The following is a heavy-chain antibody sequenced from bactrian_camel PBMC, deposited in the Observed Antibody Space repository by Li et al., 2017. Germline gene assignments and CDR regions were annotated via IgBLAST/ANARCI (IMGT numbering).Heavy chain of an antibody. V-gene: IGHV3S6*01. Sequence: QVQLVESGGDLVQPGGSLRFSCAASGFTFSIVHWMYWVRQAPGKGLEWVSSIYSDGSNTYYADSVKGRFTISRDNAKNTVYLQMNSLKPEDTAVYYCAILPPHPNREYWDQGTQVTVS. CDR1: GFTFSIVHW. CDR3: AILPPHPNREY. J-gene: IGHJ4*01. CDR2: IYSDGSNT. D-gene: IGHD2*01.